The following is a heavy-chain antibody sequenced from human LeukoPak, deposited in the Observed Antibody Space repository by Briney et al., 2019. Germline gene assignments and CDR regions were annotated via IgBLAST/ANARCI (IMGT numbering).Heavy chain of an antibody. J-gene: IGHJ4*02. Sequence: GGSLRLSCAASGFTFSSNWMHWVRQAPGKGLVWVSYVNTDGSATNYADSVKGRFTISRDNAKNTLYLQMNSLGAEDTAVYYCARGGQGAVDYWGQGTLVTVSS. CDR2: VNTDGSAT. D-gene: IGHD3-16*01. CDR1: GFTFSSNW. CDR3: ARGGQGAVDY. V-gene: IGHV3-74*01.